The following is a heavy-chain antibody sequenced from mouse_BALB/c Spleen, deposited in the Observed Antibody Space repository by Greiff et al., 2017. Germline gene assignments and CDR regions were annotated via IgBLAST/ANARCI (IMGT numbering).Heavy chain of an antibody. CDR2: ISSGGST. Sequence: EVQRVESGGGLVKPGGSLKLSCAASGFTFSSYAMSWVRQTPEKRLEWVASISSGGSTYYPDSVKGRFTISRDNARNILYLQMSSLRSEDTAMYYCARDDYDLGFAYWGQGTLVTVSA. V-gene: IGHV5-6-5*01. J-gene: IGHJ3*01. D-gene: IGHD2-4*01. CDR1: GFTFSSYA. CDR3: ARDDYDLGFAY.